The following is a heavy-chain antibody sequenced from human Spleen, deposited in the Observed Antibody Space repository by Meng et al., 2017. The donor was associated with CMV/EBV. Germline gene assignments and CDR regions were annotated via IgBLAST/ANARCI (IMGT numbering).Heavy chain of an antibody. Sequence: SETLSLTCNVSGVSISSSNYQWVWIRQPPGKGLEWIGSIYSSGSTYYNPSLKSPVTISLDTSKNQFSLKLSSVTAADTAFYYCVRDLSVVAGAIGAYDIWGQGTLVTVSS. V-gene: IGHV4-39*07. J-gene: IGHJ3*02. CDR2: IYSSGST. D-gene: IGHD2-2*01. CDR3: VRDLSVVAGAIGAYDI. CDR1: GVSISSSNYQ.